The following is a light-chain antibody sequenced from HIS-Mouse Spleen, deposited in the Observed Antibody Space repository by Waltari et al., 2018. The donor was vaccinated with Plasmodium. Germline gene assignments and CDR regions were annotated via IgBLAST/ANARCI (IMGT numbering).Light chain of an antibody. V-gene: IGLV3-10*01. CDR1: ALPKKY. CDR2: EDS. CDR3: YSTDSSGNHRV. J-gene: IGLJ3*02. Sequence: SYELTQPPSVSVSPGQTARNTCSGEALPKKYAYWYQQKSGPAPVLVIYEDSKRPSGIPERFSGSSSGTMATLTISGAQVEDEADYYCYSTDSSGNHRVFGGGTKLTVL.